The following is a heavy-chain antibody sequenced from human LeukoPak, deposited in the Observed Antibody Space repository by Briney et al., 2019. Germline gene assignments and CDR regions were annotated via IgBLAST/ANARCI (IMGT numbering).Heavy chain of an antibody. J-gene: IGHJ5*02. CDR2: IKQDGSEK. V-gene: IGHV3-7*03. D-gene: IGHD3-16*01. CDR1: GFIFKDYW. Sequence: GGSLRLSCAASGFIFKDYWMVWVRQAPGKGLEWVANIKQDGSEKYYVDSVKGRFTISRDNAKNSLYLQMNTLRAEDTAMYYCAKDAQPRSRWFDPWGQGTLVTVSS. CDR3: AKDAQPRSRWFDP.